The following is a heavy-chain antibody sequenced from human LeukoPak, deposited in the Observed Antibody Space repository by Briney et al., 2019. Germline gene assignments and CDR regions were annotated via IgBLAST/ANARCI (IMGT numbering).Heavy chain of an antibody. CDR1: GFTFSSYA. V-gene: IGHV3-23*01. CDR2: ISGGGSST. J-gene: IGHJ4*02. D-gene: IGHD6-25*01. Sequence: PVGSLRVSRAPSGFTFSSYAMSWVRQSPGKGLEWVSSISGGGSSTYYADSVKGRFSISRDNSKITLYLQMSSLRAEDTAVYYCARDSAGSDFDYWGQGTLVTVSS. CDR3: ARDSAGSDFDY.